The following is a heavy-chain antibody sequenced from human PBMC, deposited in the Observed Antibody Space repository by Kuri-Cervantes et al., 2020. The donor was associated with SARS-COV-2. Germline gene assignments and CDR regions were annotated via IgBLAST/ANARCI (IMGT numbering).Heavy chain of an antibody. CDR3: AKVGGHREYFQN. D-gene: IGHD3-16*01. V-gene: IGHV3-23*01. CDR2: IGGSGVRT. CDR1: GFTFSSYV. Sequence: GGSLRLSCAASGFTFSSYVMNWVRQAPGKGLEWVSVIGGSGVRTNYADSVKGRFTISRDNSKNTLYLQMNSLRAEDTAVYYCAKVGGHREYFQNWGQGTLVTVSS. J-gene: IGHJ1*01.